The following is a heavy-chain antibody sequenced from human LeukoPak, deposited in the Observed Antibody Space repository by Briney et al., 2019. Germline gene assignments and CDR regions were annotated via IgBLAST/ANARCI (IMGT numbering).Heavy chain of an antibody. D-gene: IGHD6-19*01. CDR1: GFTFSNYG. Sequence: GGSLRLSCAASGFTFSNYGMHWVRQAPGKGLEWVAVISYDASNKYYADSVKGRFTISRDNSKNTLYLQMNGLSAEDTAVYYCVELAVAGNYFDSWGQGTLVTVSS. J-gene: IGHJ4*02. CDR3: VELAVAGNYFDS. V-gene: IGHV3-30-3*01. CDR2: ISYDASNK.